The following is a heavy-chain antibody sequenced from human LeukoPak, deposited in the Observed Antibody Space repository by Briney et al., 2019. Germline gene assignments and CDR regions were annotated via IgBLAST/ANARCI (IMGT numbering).Heavy chain of an antibody. CDR2: IRSDSGAT. CDR1: GYSFTDYY. D-gene: IGHD4-23*01. V-gene: IGHV1-2*02. CDR3: ARDPPTSVEFDY. Sequence: ASVKVSCKASGYSFTDYYIHWMRQARGQGLEWMGWIRSDSGATEYAQKFQGRVTITRDTSITTAYMQLTSLTSDDTAVYYCARDPPTSVEFDYWGQGTLVTVSS. J-gene: IGHJ4*02.